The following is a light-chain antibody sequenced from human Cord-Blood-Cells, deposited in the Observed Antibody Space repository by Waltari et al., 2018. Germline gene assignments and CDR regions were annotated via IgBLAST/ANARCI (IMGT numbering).Light chain of an antibody. CDR3: QQYGSSPYT. Sequence: EIVLTQSPGTLSLSPGERATLSYRASQSVSSSYLAWYQQKPGQAPRLLIYGASSRATGIPDRFNGSGSGTDFTLTISRLEPEDFAVYYCQQYGSSPYTFGQGTKLEIK. J-gene: IGKJ2*01. CDR1: QSVSSSY. CDR2: GAS. V-gene: IGKV3-20*01.